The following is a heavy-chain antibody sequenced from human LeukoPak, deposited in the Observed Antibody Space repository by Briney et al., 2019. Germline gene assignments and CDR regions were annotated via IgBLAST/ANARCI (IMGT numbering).Heavy chain of an antibody. CDR3: ARDSQAFDI. V-gene: IGHV3-23*01. CDR2: ISTNGGGT. Sequence: QPGGSLRLSCAASGFTFRNYAMSWVRQAPGKGLEWVSAISTNGGGTYYTDSVKGRFTISRDNAKSSLYLQMNSLRAEDTAVYYCARDSQAFDIWGQGTVVTVSS. J-gene: IGHJ3*02. CDR1: GFTFRNYA.